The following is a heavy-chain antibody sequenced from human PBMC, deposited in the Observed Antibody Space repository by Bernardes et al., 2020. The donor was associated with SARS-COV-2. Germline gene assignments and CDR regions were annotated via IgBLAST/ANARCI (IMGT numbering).Heavy chain of an antibody. CDR3: ARDPNNYDFWSGYYIGGYGMDV. CDR1: GFTVSSNY. V-gene: IGHV3-53*01. CDR2: IYSGGST. Sequence: GSVRLSYAASGFTVSSNYMSWVRQAPGKGLEWVSVIYSGGSTYYADSVKGRFTISRDNSKNTLYLQMNSLRAEDTAVYYCARDPNNYDFWSGYYIGGYGMDVWGQGTTVTVSS. D-gene: IGHD3-3*01. J-gene: IGHJ6*02.